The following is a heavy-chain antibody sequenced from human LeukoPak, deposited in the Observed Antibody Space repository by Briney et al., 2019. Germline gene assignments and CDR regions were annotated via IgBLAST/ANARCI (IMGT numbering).Heavy chain of an antibody. CDR1: EFTFNRYW. J-gene: IGHJ2*01. V-gene: IGHV3-7*04. Sequence: PGGSLRLSCAASEFTFNRYWMSWVRQAPGKGLEWVANIKHDGSEAHYVDSVKGRFTISRDNAKNSLYLQMNSPRAEDTAVYYCARDTWGTFDLSGRGTQVTVSS. CDR3: ARDTWGTFDL. CDR2: IKHDGSEA. D-gene: IGHD7-27*01.